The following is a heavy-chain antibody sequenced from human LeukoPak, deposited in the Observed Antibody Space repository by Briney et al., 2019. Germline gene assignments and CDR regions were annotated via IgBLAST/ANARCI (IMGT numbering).Heavy chain of an antibody. D-gene: IGHD6-19*01. CDR2: IYTGGST. Sequence: SETLSLTCTVSGFSISSYYWSWIRQPAGKGLEWIGRIYTGGSTNYNPSLKSRVTMSVDTSKNQFSLKLNSVTAADTAVYYCARDSVSGYSSGWTTLYYFDYWGQGTLVTASS. V-gene: IGHV4-4*07. CDR1: GFSISSYY. CDR3: ARDSVSGYSSGWTTLYYFDY. J-gene: IGHJ4*02.